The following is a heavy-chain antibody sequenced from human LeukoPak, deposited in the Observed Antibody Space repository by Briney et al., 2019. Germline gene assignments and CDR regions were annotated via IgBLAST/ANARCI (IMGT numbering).Heavy chain of an antibody. CDR1: GFTFSSYA. CDR3: ASLPSSGWYVSGNDF. D-gene: IGHD6-19*01. Sequence: GGSLRLSCAASGFTFSSYAMSWVRQAPGKGLEWVSAISGSGGSTFHADSVKGRFTISRDNGKYSLYLQMNSLRAEDTAVYYCASLPSSGWYVSGNDFWGQGTLVTVSS. J-gene: IGHJ4*02. CDR2: ISGSGGST. V-gene: IGHV3-23*01.